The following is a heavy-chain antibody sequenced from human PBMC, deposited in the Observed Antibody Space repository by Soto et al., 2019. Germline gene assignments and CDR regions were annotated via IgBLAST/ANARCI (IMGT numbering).Heavy chain of an antibody. D-gene: IGHD3-3*01. V-gene: IGHV2-5*02. CDR1: GFSLSTSGVG. Sequence: QITLKESGPPLVKPTQTLTLTCTFSGFSLSTSGVGVGWIRQPPGKALEWLALIYWDDDKRYSPSLKSRLTITKDTSKNQVVLTMTNMDPVDTATYYCAHRPPLSATYYDFWSGYSILDYFDYWGQGTLVTVSS. CDR3: AHRPPLSATYYDFWSGYSILDYFDY. CDR2: IYWDDDK. J-gene: IGHJ4*02.